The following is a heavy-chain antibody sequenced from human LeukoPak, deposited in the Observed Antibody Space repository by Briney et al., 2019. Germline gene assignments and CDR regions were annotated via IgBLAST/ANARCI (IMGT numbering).Heavy chain of an antibody. J-gene: IGHJ4*02. CDR2: IYPGDSDT. CDR1: GYIFTNYW. D-gene: IGHD2-21*01. Sequence: GESLQISCKGSGYIFTNYWIGWVRQMPGKGLEWMGIIYPGDSDTRYSPSFQGQISISADKSISTAYLQWSSLKASDTAMYYCARFAYHTDSFPGHYWGQGTLVTVSS. CDR3: ARFAYHTDSFPGHY. V-gene: IGHV5-51*01.